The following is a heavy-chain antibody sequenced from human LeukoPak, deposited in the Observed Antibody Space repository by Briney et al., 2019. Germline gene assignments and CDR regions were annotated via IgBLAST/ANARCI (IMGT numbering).Heavy chain of an antibody. Sequence: ASGKVSCKAAGSTFTSYDINWVRQATGQGLQWMGWMNPNSGNTGDAQKFQGRVTLTRNTSISTAYMELSSLRSEDTAVYYCARGVMISGTYYYYYYVMDVWGQGTRSPSP. J-gene: IGHJ6*02. V-gene: IGHV1-8*01. CDR3: ARGVMISGTYYYYYYVMDV. CDR1: GSTFTSYD. D-gene: IGHD1-26*01. CDR2: MNPNSGNT.